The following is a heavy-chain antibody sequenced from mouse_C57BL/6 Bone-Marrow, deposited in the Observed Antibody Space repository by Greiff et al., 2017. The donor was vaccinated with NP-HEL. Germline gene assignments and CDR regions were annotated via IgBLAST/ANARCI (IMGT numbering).Heavy chain of an antibody. CDR1: GYTFTSYG. CDR3: ARSYYSNYYAMDY. V-gene: IGHV1-81*01. CDR2: IYPRSGNT. J-gene: IGHJ4*01. D-gene: IGHD2-5*01. Sequence: QVQLKESGAELARPGASVKLSCKASGYTFTSYGISWVKQRTGQGLEWIGEIYPRSGNTYYNEKFKGKATLTADKSSSTAYMELRSLTSEDSAVYFCARSYYSNYYAMDYWGQGTSVTVSS.